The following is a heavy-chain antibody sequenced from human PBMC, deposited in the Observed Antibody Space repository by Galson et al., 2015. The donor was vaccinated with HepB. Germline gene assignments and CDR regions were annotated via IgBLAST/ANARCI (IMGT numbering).Heavy chain of an antibody. CDR3: ARVNGYNPYSYFDY. CDR1: GYTFTSYG. CDR2: ISAYNGNT. V-gene: IGHV1-18*01. Sequence: SVKVSCKASGYTFTSYGISWVRQAPGQGLEWMGWISAYNGNTNYAQKLQGRVTMTTDTSTSTAYMELRSLRSDDTAVYYCARVNGYNPYSYFDYWGQGTLVTVSS. D-gene: IGHD5-24*01. J-gene: IGHJ4*02.